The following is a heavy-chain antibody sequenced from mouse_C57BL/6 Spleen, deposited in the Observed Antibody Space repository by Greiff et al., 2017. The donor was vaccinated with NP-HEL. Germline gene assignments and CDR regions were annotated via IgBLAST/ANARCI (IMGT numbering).Heavy chain of an antibody. CDR3: ARGTTVVYWYFDV. CDR2: IYPGDGDT. J-gene: IGHJ1*03. Sequence: VKLMESGAELVKPGASVKISCKASGYAFSSYWMNWVKQRPGKGLEWIGQIYPGDGDTNYNGKFKGKATLTADKSSSTAYMQLSSLTSEDSAVYFCARGTTVVYWYFDVWGTGTTVTVSS. CDR1: GYAFSSYW. V-gene: IGHV1-80*01. D-gene: IGHD1-1*01.